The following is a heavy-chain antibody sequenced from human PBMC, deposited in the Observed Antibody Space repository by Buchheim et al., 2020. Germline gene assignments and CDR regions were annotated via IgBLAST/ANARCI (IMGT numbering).Heavy chain of an antibody. CDR1: GGSVSSGSYY. J-gene: IGHJ5*02. D-gene: IGHD1-1*01. CDR2: IYYSGST. V-gene: IGHV4-61*01. Sequence: QVQLQESGPGLVKPSETLSLTCTVSGGSVSSGSYYWSWIRQPPGKGLEWIGYIYYSGSTNYNPSLKSRVTISVDTSKNQFSLKLSSVTAADTAVYYCARADRTYWFDPWGQGTL. CDR3: ARADRTYWFDP.